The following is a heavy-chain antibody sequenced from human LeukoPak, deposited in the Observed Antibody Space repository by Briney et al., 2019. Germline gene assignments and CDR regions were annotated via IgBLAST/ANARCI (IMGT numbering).Heavy chain of an antibody. CDR2: ITGSGSGA. V-gene: IGHV3-23*01. Sequence: GGSLRLSCAASGFTFSSFAINWVRQAPGKGLEWVSVITGSGSGADYADSVKGRFTISRDNSKNTLYLQLSSLRPDDTAVYYCAKGAPSSSSIFDFWGPGTLVTVSS. CDR1: GFTFSSFA. CDR3: AKGAPSSSSIFDF. J-gene: IGHJ4*02. D-gene: IGHD6-6*01.